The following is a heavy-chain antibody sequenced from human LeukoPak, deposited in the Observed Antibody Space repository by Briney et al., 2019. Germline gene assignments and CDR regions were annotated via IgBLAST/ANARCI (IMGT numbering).Heavy chain of an antibody. V-gene: IGHV1-18*01. CDR2: ISSYNGYT. Sequence: ASLKVSCMASGYSFTNYGITWVRQAPGQGPEWMGWISSYNGYTKYAQKFQGRVTMTTDRFTNTAYVELRSLRSEDTAVYYCARERGSGSYERLDAFDIWGQGTMVTVSS. J-gene: IGHJ3*02. D-gene: IGHD1-26*01. CDR3: ARERGSGSYERLDAFDI. CDR1: GYSFTNYG.